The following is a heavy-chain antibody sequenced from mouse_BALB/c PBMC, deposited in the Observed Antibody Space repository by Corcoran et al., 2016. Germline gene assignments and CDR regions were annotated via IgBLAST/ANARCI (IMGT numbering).Heavy chain of an antibody. CDR1: GFNIKDTY. CDR2: IDPANGNT. D-gene: IGHD6-2*01. V-gene: IGHV14-3*02. Sequence: EVQLQQSGAELVKPGASVKLSCTASGFNIKDTYRHWVKQRPEQGLEWIGRIDPANGNTKYDPKFQGKATITADTSSNTAYLQLSSLTSEDTAVYYGATGCSLYWGQGTTLIVSS. J-gene: IGHJ2*01. CDR3: ATGCSLY.